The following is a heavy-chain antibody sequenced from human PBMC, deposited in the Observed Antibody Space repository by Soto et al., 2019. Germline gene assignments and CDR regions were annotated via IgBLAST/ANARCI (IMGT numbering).Heavy chain of an antibody. V-gene: IGHV1-8*01. CDR3: ARVGRFGDYFDY. CDR2: MNPNSGDT. Sequence: ASAKVSCKASGYTFTSYDINWVQQATGQGLEWMGWMNPNSGDTGYAQKFQGRVTMTRSTSITTAYMELSSLRSEDTAVYYCARVGRFGDYFDYWGQGTPVTVSS. J-gene: IGHJ4*02. CDR1: GYTFTSYD. D-gene: IGHD3-10*01.